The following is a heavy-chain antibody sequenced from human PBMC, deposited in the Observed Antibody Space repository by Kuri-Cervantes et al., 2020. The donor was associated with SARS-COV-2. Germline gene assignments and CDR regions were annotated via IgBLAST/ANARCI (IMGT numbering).Heavy chain of an antibody. J-gene: IGHJ6*03. Sequence: SETLSLTCTVSGGSISSSSYYWSWIRQPPGKGLEWIGYIYYSGSTNYNPSLKSRVTISVDTSKNQFSLKLSSVTAADTAVYYCARVTRAGAAAFRWDYMDVWGKGTTVTAP. CDR3: ARVTRAGAAAFRWDYMDV. D-gene: IGHD6-13*01. CDR1: GGSISSSSYY. CDR2: IYYSGST. V-gene: IGHV4-61*01.